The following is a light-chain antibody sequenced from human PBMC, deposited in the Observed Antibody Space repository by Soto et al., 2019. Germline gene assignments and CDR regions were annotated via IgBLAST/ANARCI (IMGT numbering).Light chain of an antibody. J-gene: IGKJ3*01. CDR3: HQYGNASQT. CDR2: DAS. Sequence: IQSALSTSSLSSSVGDRVTLTCQASHDIRDHLNWYQQKPGKPPRLLIYDASNMQTGIPARFSGSGSGTDFTFTISSLQPEDIAAYFCHQYGNASQTFGPGAKVDIK. V-gene: IGKV1-33*01. CDR1: HDIRDH.